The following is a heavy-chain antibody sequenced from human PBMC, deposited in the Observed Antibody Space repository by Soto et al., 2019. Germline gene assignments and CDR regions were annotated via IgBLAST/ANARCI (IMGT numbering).Heavy chain of an antibody. CDR1: GYTFSIYY. J-gene: IGHJ6*02. CDR3: ARGSLVEAPADNGMDV. V-gene: IGHV1-46*01. D-gene: IGHD3-10*01. Sequence: QVQLVQSGAEVKKPGASVKVSCKASGYTFSIYYMHWVRQAPGQGLEWMGIINPSGSSINYAQNFQGRVTMTRYPSTSTVYMELSSLRSDDTAVYYCARGSLVEAPADNGMDVWGQGTTVTVSS. CDR2: INPSGSSI.